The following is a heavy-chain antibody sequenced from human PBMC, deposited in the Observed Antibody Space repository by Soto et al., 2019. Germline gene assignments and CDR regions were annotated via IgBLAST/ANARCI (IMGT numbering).Heavy chain of an antibody. CDR3: ARDLWGYCGTACYPLDV. CDR1: GGSISRYY. CDR2: MYNTWST. Sequence: QVQLQESGPGLVKPSETLSLTCTVSGGSISRYYWSWIRQPPGKGLELIGYMYNTWSTVYNPSLTSRLPHPADTPTHPFSLKINSVPAADPAVYYCARDLWGYCGTACYPLDVWGQGTTVTVSS. D-gene: IGHD2-21*02. V-gene: IGHV4-59*01. J-gene: IGHJ6*02.